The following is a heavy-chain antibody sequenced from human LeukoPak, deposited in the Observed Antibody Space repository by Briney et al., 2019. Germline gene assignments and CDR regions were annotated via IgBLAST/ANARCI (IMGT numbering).Heavy chain of an antibody. CDR3: ARGTYGYYMDV. Sequence: SEPLSLTCSGSNYSISNSLYWGWLRQPPGEGLEWTGSIYRSGSTFYNPSLKSRVTISLDTSKNQFSLKLSSVTAADTAVYFCARGTYGYYMDVWGKGTTVTVSS. CDR2: IYRSGST. CDR1: NYSISNSLY. V-gene: IGHV4-38-2*02. J-gene: IGHJ6*03. D-gene: IGHD4-17*01.